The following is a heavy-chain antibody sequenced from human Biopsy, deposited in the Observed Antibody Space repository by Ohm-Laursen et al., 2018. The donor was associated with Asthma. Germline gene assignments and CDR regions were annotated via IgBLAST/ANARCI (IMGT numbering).Heavy chain of an antibody. V-gene: IGHV3-7*01. D-gene: IGHD3-3*01. J-gene: IGHJ4*02. CDR3: ARVSALYDFWSGYSLYDY. CDR1: GFTFRSYW. CDR2: IKEDGSEK. Sequence: SLRLSCAASGFTFRSYWMSWVRQAPGKGLEWVANIKEDGSEKYYVDSVKGRFTISRDNAENTLYLRMNSLRAEDTAVYYCARVSALYDFWSGYSLYDYWGQGTLVTVSS.